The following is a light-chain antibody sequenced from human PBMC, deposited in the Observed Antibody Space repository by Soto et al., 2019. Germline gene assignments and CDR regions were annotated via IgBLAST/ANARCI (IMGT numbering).Light chain of an antibody. Sequence: EIVLTQSPATLSLSPGEGATVSCRASQSVSSHLAWYQQKRGQAPRLLIYDASSRASGIPARFSGRGSGTDFTLTISYREPEDFAIYYCQQGGNWPLTFGQGTRLEIK. CDR2: DAS. V-gene: IGKV3-11*01. J-gene: IGKJ5*01. CDR3: QQGGNWPLT. CDR1: QSVSSH.